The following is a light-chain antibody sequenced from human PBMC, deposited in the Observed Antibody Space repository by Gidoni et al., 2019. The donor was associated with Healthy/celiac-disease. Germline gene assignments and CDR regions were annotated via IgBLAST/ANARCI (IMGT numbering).Light chain of an antibody. CDR2: GAS. J-gene: IGKJ1*01. Sequence: IVLTQSPVTLSLSPGKRAPLSCRASQSVSSSYLAWYQQKPGQAPRLLIYGASSRATGIPDRFSGSGSGTDFTLTISRLEPEDFAVYYCQQYGSSSWTFGQGTKVEIK. V-gene: IGKV3-20*01. CDR3: QQYGSSSWT. CDR1: QSVSSSY.